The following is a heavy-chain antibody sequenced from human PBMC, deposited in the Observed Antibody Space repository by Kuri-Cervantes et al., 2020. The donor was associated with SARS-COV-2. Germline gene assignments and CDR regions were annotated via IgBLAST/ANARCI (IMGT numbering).Heavy chain of an antibody. V-gene: IGHV1-69*04. CDR3: ARVGCSSTSCYTGDYYYGADV. CDR1: GGTFSSYA. Sequence: SVKVSCKASGGTFSSYAISWVRQAPGQGLEWMGRIIPILGIANYAQKFQGRVTITADKSTSTAYMELSSLRSEDTAVYYCARVGCSSTSCYTGDYYYGADVWGQGTTVTVSS. D-gene: IGHD2-2*02. CDR2: IIPILGIA. J-gene: IGHJ6*02.